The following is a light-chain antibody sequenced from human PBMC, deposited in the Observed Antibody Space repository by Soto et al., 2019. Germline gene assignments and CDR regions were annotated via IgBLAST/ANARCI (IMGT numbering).Light chain of an antibody. Sequence: EIVMTQSPATLSVSPGERATLSCRASQSVSSNLAWYQQKPGQTPKLLTYVASTRATGIPARFSGSGSATDFTLTIGSLQSEDFEVYYGPQYNVWPLTFGGGPKVEFK. CDR1: QSVSSN. J-gene: IGKJ4*01. V-gene: IGKV3-15*01. CDR2: VAS. CDR3: PQYNVWPLT.